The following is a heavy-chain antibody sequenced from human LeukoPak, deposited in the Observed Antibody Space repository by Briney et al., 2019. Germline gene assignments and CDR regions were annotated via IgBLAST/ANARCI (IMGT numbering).Heavy chain of an antibody. CDR1: GFTFSSYA. J-gene: IGHJ4*02. CDR2: ISGSGGST. D-gene: IGHD3-22*01. V-gene: IGHV3-23*01. Sequence: GASLRLSCAASGFTFSSYAMSWVRQAPGKGLEWVSAISGSGGSTYYADSVKGRFTISRDNSKNTLYLQTNSLRAEDTAVYYCAKDYYDSSGYLNFDYWGQGTLVTVSS. CDR3: AKDYYDSSGYLNFDY.